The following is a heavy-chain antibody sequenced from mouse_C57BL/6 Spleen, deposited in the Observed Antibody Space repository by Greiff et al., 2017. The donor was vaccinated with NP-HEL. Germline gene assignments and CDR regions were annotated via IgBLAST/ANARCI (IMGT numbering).Heavy chain of an antibody. CDR1: GYTFTSYW. Sequence: QVQLQQPGAELVRPGSSVKLSCKASGYTFTSYWMHWVKQRPIQGLEWIGNIDPSDSETHYNQKFKDKATLTVDKSSSTAYMQLSSLTSEDSAVYYCARPYYGSSWGYWYFDVWGTGTTVTVSS. V-gene: IGHV1-52*01. J-gene: IGHJ1*03. CDR3: ARPYYGSSWGYWYFDV. CDR2: IDPSDSET. D-gene: IGHD1-1*01.